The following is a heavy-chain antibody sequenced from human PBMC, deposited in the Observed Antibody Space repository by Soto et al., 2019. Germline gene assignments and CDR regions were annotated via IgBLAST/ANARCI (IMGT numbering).Heavy chain of an antibody. Sequence: GESRRLSCVVSGFIPSSGATQWVRQVQGKGLEWLAVVTPDGSLYPYGDSVKGRFSISRDNSRKTLYLQMNSLRPEDTAVYYCVKDRSDTWSFDYWGQGTLVTVSS. V-gene: IGHV3-30*18. D-gene: IGHD2-8*02. J-gene: IGHJ4*02. CDR1: GFIPSSGA. CDR3: VKDRSDTWSFDY. CDR2: VTPDGSLY.